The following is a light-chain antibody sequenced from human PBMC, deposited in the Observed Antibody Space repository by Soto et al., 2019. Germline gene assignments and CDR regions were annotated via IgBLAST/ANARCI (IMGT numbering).Light chain of an antibody. J-gene: IGKJ3*01. Sequence: EIVLTQSPGTLSLSPGERATLSCRASASLSTNSLAWYQQKPGQPPRRLIDAASTRHTDIPDRFTGSGSGTYFALTISRLEPEEFEVYYCQRYGGSPLTFGPGTKVEIK. CDR3: QRYGGSPLT. CDR1: ASLSTNS. CDR2: AAS. V-gene: IGKV3-20*01.